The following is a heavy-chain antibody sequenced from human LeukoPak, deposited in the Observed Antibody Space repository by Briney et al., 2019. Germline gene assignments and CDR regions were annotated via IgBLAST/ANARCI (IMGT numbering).Heavy chain of an antibody. CDR1: GFTFSSNS. D-gene: IGHD6-6*01. V-gene: IGHV3-21*01. CDR2: ISSSSYI. J-gene: IGHJ4*02. CDR3: ARDAPGRRFDY. Sequence: GGSLRLSCAASGFTFSSNSMNWVRQAPGKGLEWVSSISSSSYIYYADSVKGRFTISRDNAKNSLYLQMNSLRAEDTAVYYCARDAPGRRFDYWGQGTLVTVSS.